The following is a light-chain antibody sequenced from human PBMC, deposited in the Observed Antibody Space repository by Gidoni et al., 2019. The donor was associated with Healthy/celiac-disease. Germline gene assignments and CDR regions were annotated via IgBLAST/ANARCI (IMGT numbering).Light chain of an antibody. CDR1: QSVSSY. V-gene: IGKV3-11*01. J-gene: IGKJ1*01. Sequence: EIVLTQSPATLSLSPGERATLSCRASQSVSSYLAWYQQKPGQAPRLLIYDASNRATGIPARFSGSVSGTDFTLTISSLEPEDFAVYYCQQRSNWSWTFXQXTKVXIK. CDR2: DAS. CDR3: QQRSNWSWT.